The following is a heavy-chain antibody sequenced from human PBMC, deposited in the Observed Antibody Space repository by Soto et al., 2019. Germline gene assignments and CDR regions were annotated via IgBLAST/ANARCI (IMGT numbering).Heavy chain of an antibody. V-gene: IGHV4-34*01. CDR1: GGSFSGYY. CDR3: ARGEYDSSGYGLLGFDC. Sequence: PSETLSLTCAVYGGSFSGYYWSWIRQPPGKGLEWIGEINHSGSTNYNPSLKSRVTISVDTSKNQFSLKLSSVTAADTAVYYCARGEYDSSGYGLLGFDCWGQGTLVTVSS. CDR2: INHSGST. D-gene: IGHD3-22*01. J-gene: IGHJ4*02.